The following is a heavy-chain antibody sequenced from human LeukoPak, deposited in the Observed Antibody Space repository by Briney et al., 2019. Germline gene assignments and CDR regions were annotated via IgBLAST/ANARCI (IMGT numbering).Heavy chain of an antibody. CDR1: GGSFSGYY. CDR2: INHSGST. D-gene: IGHD3-22*01. Sequence: SETLSLTCAVYGGSFSGYYWSWIRQPPGKGLEWIGEINHSGSTNYNPSLKSRVTISVDTSKNQSSLKLSSVTAADTVVYYCARGYYDSSGYYPFDYWGQGTLVTVSS. J-gene: IGHJ4*02. V-gene: IGHV4-34*01. CDR3: ARGYYDSSGYYPFDY.